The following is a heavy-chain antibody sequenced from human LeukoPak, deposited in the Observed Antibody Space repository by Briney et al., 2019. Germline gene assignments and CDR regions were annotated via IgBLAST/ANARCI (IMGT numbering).Heavy chain of an antibody. CDR2: INHSGST. Sequence: SETLSLTCAVYDGSFSGYYWSWIRQPPGKGLEWIGEINHSGSTNYNPSLKSRVTISVDTSKNQFSLKLSSVTGADTAVYYCARLRGYDILTGYYTSDAFDIWGQGTMVTVSS. J-gene: IGHJ3*02. CDR3: ARLRGYDILTGYYTSDAFDI. CDR1: DGSFSGYY. D-gene: IGHD3-9*01. V-gene: IGHV4-34*01.